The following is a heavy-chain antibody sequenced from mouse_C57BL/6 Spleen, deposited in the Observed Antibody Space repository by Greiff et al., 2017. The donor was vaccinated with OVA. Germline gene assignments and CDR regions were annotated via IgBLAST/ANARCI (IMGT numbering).Heavy chain of an antibody. CDR3: ARALDSSGPYYYAMDY. D-gene: IGHD3-2*02. Sequence: VQLQQPGTELVKPGASVKLSCKASGYTFTSYWMHWVKQRPGQGLEWIGNINPSNGGTNYNEKFKSKATLTVDKSSSTAYMQLSSLTPEDSAVYYCARALDSSGPYYYAMDYWGQGTSVTVSS. CDR2: INPSNGGT. J-gene: IGHJ4*01. CDR1: GYTFTSYW. V-gene: IGHV1-53*01.